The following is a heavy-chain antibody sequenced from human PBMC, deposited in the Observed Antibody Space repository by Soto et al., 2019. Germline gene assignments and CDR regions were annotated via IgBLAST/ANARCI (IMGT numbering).Heavy chain of an antibody. D-gene: IGHD1-1*01. CDR1: GFTFDDYA. Sequence: EMQLSQSGGGLVRPGGSLRLSCAGSGFTFDDYAINWVRQAPGKGLEWVSGISGSGNQIDYTDSVEGRFIISRDDSKNTVFLQMNGLSAEDTAVYFCAKNQDWNRPDPGAFDVWGQGTTVTVTS. J-gene: IGHJ3*01. V-gene: IGHV3-23*01. CDR3: AKNQDWNRPDPGAFDV. CDR2: ISGSGNQI.